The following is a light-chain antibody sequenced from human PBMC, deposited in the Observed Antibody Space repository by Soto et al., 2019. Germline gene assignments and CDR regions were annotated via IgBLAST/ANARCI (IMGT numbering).Light chain of an antibody. CDR3: SSYTTSNTRQIV. CDR1: SSDVGGYNY. Sequence: QSALTQPASVSGYPGQSITISCTGTSSDVGGYNYVSWYQQHPGTAPKFMIYDVSNRPSGVSNRFSGSKSGNTAFLTISGLQAEDEAEYYCSSYTTSNTRQIVFGTGTKLTVL. J-gene: IGLJ1*01. V-gene: IGLV2-14*01. CDR2: DVS.